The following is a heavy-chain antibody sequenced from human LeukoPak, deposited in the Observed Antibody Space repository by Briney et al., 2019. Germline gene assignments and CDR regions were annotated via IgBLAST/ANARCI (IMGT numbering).Heavy chain of an antibody. D-gene: IGHD3-10*01. Sequence: ASVKVSCKASGYTFTSYEIYWVRQATGQGLEWMGWMNTKSGNSGYAQQFQGRVTMTRDTSINTVYMEMSSLRFEDTAVYYCARGGSYGSGSYTMWGQGTLVTVSS. CDR1: GYTFTSYE. J-gene: IGHJ4*02. CDR3: ARGGSYGSGSYTM. CDR2: MNTKSGNS. V-gene: IGHV1-8*01.